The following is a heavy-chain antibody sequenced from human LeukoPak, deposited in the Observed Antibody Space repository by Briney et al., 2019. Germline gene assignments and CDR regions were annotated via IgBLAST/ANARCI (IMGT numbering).Heavy chain of an antibody. CDR3: ARGWQEGYFDY. Sequence: SETLSLTCAVYGGSFSGYYWRWIRQPPGRGLEGIGEINHSGSTNYNPSLKSRVTISVDTSKNQFSLKLGSCTSGAPGGYFCARGWQEGYFDYWGQGTMVTVPP. CDR2: INHSGST. V-gene: IGHV4-34*01. CDR1: GGSFSGYY. J-gene: IGHJ4*02.